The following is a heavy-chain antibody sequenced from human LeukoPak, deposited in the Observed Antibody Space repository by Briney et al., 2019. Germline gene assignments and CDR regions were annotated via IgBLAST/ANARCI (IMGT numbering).Heavy chain of an antibody. CDR2: IYSGGST. D-gene: IGHD2-15*01. V-gene: IGHV3-53*01. CDR3: AKEYCSGGSCYSEPFDY. Sequence: GGSLRLSCAASGFTVNSNFMSWVRQAPGKGLEWVSVIYSGGSTYYADSVKGRFTISRDNSKNTLYLQMNSLRAEDTAVYYCAKEYCSGGSCYSEPFDYWGQGTLVTVSS. J-gene: IGHJ4*02. CDR1: GFTVNSNF.